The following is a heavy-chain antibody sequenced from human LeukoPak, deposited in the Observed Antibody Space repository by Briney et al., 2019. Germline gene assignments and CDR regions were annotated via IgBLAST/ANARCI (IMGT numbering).Heavy chain of an antibody. CDR2: INPNSGGT. D-gene: IGHD3-22*01. Sequence: GASVKVSCKPSGYAFTGYYIHWVRQAPGQGLEWMGWINPNSGGTKYAQKFQGRVTMTRDTSISTAYMELSRLRSDDTAVYYCARARYDSSGCYSFSDYWGQGTLVTVSS. CDR1: GYAFTGYY. V-gene: IGHV1-2*02. J-gene: IGHJ4*02. CDR3: ARARYDSSGCYSFSDY.